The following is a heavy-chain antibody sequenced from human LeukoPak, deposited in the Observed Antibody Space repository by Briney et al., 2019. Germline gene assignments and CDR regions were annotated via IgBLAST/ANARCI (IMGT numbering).Heavy chain of an antibody. J-gene: IGHJ4*02. CDR1: GGTFSSYA. D-gene: IGHD3-22*01. V-gene: IGHV1-69*13. CDR2: IIPIFGTA. Sequence: SVKVSCKASGGTFSSYAISWVRQAPGQGLEWMGGIIPIFGTANYAQKFQGRVTITADESTSTAYMELSSLRSEDTAVYYCARDHYYDSSGYYYFDYWGQGTLVAVSS. CDR3: ARDHYYDSSGYYYFDY.